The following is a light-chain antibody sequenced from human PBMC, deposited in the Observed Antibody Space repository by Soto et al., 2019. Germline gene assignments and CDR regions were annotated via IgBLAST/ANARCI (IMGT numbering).Light chain of an antibody. CDR1: SSDVGSYNL. CDR3: CSYAGSSTFAYV. CDR2: EGS. Sequence: QSALTQPASVSGSPGQSITISCTGTSSDVGSYNLVSWYQQHPGKAPKLMIYEGSKRPSGVSNRFSGSKSGNKASLTISGLQAEDEADYYCCSYAGSSTFAYVFGTGTKVTVL. V-gene: IGLV2-23*03. J-gene: IGLJ1*01.